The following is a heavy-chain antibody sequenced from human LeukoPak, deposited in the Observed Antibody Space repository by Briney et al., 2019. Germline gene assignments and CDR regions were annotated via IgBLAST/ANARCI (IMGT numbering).Heavy chain of an antibody. J-gene: IGHJ4*02. CDR2: IYYSGST. V-gene: IGHV4-59*01. CDR3: ARDCCSGGSCYDY. Sequence: PSETLSLTCTVSGGSISSYYWSWIRQPPGKGLEWIGYIYYSGSTNYNPSLKSRVTISVDTSKNQFSLKLSSVTAADTAVYYCARDCCSGGSCYDYWGQGTLVTVSS. CDR1: GGSISSYY. D-gene: IGHD2-15*01.